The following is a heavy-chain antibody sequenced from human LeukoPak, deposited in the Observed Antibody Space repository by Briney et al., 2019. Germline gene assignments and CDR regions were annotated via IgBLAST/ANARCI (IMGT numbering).Heavy chain of an antibody. V-gene: IGHV1-69*05. D-gene: IGHD3-3*01. CDR3: AGGPYYDFWSGYLRY. CDR2: IIPIFGTA. CDR1: GGTFSSYA. J-gene: IGHJ4*02. Sequence: SVKVSCKASGGTFSSYAISWVRQAPGQGLEWMGRIIPIFGTANYAQKFQGRVTITTDESTGTAYMELSSLRSEDTAVYYCAGGPYYDFWSGYLRYWGQGTLVTVSS.